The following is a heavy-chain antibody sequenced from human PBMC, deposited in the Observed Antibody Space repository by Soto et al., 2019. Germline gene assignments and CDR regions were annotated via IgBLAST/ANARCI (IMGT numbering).Heavy chain of an antibody. Sequence: SETLSLTCAVYGGSFSGYYWSWIRQPPGKGLEWIGEINHSGSTNYNPSLKSRVTISVDTSKNQFSLKLSSVTAADTAVYYCARGISSGRFGPWGQGTLVTVSS. J-gene: IGHJ5*02. CDR2: INHSGST. CDR3: ARGISSGRFGP. D-gene: IGHD3-16*01. CDR1: GGSFSGYY. V-gene: IGHV4-34*01.